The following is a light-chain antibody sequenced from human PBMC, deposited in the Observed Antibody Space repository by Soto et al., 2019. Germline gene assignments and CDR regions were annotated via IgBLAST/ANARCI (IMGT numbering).Light chain of an antibody. J-gene: IGLJ1*01. Sequence: QSALTQPASVSGSPGQSITISCTGTSSDVGGYNYVSWYQQHPGKAPKLMIYEVSNRPSGVSNRFSGSKSGNTASLTISGLQAEDEGDYYCSSYTSSSIDYVFGTGTKVTV. V-gene: IGLV2-14*01. CDR1: SSDVGGYNY. CDR3: SSYTSSSIDYV. CDR2: EVS.